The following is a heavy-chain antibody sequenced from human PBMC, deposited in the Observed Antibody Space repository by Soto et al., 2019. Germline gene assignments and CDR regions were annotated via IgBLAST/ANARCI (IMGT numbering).Heavy chain of an antibody. J-gene: IGHJ3*02. D-gene: IGHD6-6*01. V-gene: IGHV1-18*01. CDR2: ISAYNGNT. CDR3: ARDVVRQLAPTPDAFDI. CDR1: GCTFTSYG. Sequence: GAAVKVTCKASGCTFTSYGISWVRQAPGQGLEWMGWISAYNGNTNYAQKLQGRVTMTTDTSTSTAYMELRSLRSDDTAVYYCARDVVRQLAPTPDAFDIWGQGTMVTVSS.